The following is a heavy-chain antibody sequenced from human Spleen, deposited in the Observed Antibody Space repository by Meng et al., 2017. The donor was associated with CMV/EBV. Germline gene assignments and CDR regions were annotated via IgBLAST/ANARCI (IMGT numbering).Heavy chain of an antibody. CDR1: GGSISSSSYY. CDR2: IYYSGST. Sequence: SETLSLTCTVSGGSISSSSYYWGWIRQPPGQGLEWIGSIYYSGSTYYNPSLKSRVTISVDTSKNQFSLKLSSVTAAATAVYYCARCGRYDFWSGYYPFFDYWGQGTLVTVSS. J-gene: IGHJ4*02. CDR3: ARCGRYDFWSGYYPFFDY. V-gene: IGHV4-39*07. D-gene: IGHD3-3*01.